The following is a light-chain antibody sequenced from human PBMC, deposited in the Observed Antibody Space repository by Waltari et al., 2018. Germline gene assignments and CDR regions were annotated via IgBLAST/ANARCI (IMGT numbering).Light chain of an antibody. CDR3: CSYAGSSIVV. Sequence: QSALTQPASVSGSPGPSITISCTGTSSDVGSYTLVSWYQQHPGKAPKLMIYEVSKRPSGVSNRFSGSKSGNTASLTSSGLQAEDEADYYCCSYAGSSIVVFGGGTKLTVL. CDR1: SSDVGSYTL. CDR2: EVS. J-gene: IGLJ2*01. V-gene: IGLV2-23*02.